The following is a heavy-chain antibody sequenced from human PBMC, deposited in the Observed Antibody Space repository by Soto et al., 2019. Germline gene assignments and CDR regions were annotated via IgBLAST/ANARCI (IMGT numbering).Heavy chain of an antibody. D-gene: IGHD2-15*01. V-gene: IGHV3-30*03. CDR2: ISYDGTTE. Sequence: QVQLVESGGGVVQPGRSLRLSCAASGFTFSSCGMHWVRQAPDKGLEWGKVISYDGTTEYYADSVKGRFTISRDNSKNTLYLQMNRLTAEDTAVYYCASDLGYCRGGRCFSIDYWGQGTLVTVSS. CDR3: ASDLGYCRGGRCFSIDY. CDR1: GFTFSSCG. J-gene: IGHJ4*02.